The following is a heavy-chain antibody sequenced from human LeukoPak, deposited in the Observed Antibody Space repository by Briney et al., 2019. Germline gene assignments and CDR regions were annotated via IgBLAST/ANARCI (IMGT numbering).Heavy chain of an antibody. J-gene: IGHJ4*02. CDR3: ARAKQVITMVRGVVFDY. V-gene: IGHV4-34*01. CDR1: GGSFSGYY. CDR2: INHSGST. D-gene: IGHD3-10*01. Sequence: NPSETLSLTCAVYGGSFSGYYWSWIRQPPGKGLEWIGEINHSGSTNYNPSLKSRVTISVDTSKNQFSLKLGSVTAADTAVYYCARAKQVITMVRGVVFDYWGQGTLVTVSS.